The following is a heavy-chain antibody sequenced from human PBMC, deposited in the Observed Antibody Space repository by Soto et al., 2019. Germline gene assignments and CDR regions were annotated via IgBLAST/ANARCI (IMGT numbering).Heavy chain of an antibody. J-gene: IGHJ5*02. CDR1: GVSIRNLA. Sequence: ASVKVSCKPSGVSIRNLAINWVRQAPGQGLEWMGRINATNRNTKYSRNFQGRVTITRDTSASTAYMELSSLRSEDTAVYYCARDRPYYDFWSGSGWFDPWGQGTLVTVSS. CDR3: ARDRPYYDFWSGSGWFDP. D-gene: IGHD3-3*01. V-gene: IGHV1-3*01. CDR2: INATNRNT.